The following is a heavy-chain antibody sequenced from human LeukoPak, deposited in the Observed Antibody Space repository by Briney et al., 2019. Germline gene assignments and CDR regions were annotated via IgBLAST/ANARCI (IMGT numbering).Heavy chain of an antibody. Sequence: PGGSLRLSCAASGFTFSSYSMNWVRQAPGRGLEWVSYISSSSNTIYYADSVKGRFTISRDNAKNSLYLQMNSLRAEDTAVYYCARDATNAFDIWGQGTMVTVSS. CDR1: GFTFSSYS. J-gene: IGHJ3*02. V-gene: IGHV3-48*04. D-gene: IGHD4-11*01. CDR2: ISSSSNTI. CDR3: ARDATNAFDI.